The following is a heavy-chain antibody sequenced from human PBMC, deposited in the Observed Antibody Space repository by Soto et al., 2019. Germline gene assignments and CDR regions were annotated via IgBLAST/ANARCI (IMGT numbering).Heavy chain of an antibody. D-gene: IGHD6-19*01. J-gene: IGHJ5*02. CDR1: GGSFSGYY. V-gene: IGHV4-34*01. CDR2: INHSGST. CDR3: AAEGGNSSGLSADNWFDP. Sequence: ASETLSLTCAVYGGSFSGYYWSWIRQPPGKGLEWIGEINHSGSTNYNPSLKGRVTISVDTSKNQFSLELSSVTAADTAVYYCAAEGGNSSGLSADNWFDPWGQGTLVTVSS.